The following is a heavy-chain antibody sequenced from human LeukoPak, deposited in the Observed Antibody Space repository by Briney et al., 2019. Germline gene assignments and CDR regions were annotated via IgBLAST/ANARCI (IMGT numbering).Heavy chain of an antibody. CDR1: GFTFSRYW. CDR2: INSDGSDT. D-gene: IGHD6-19*01. Sequence: GGSLRLSCAASGFTFSRYWMHWVRQAPGKGPVWVSRINSDGSDTSYADSVKGRFTVSRDNAKNSLYLQMNSLRAEDTAVYFCAKDSGSGWYLDAFDIWGQGTMVTVSS. J-gene: IGHJ3*02. V-gene: IGHV3-74*01. CDR3: AKDSGSGWYLDAFDI.